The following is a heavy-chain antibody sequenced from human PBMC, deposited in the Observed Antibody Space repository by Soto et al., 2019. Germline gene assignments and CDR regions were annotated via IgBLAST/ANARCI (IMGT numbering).Heavy chain of an antibody. J-gene: IGHJ4*02. CDR3: AKVPGTYYYDSSGYHRAIH. D-gene: IGHD3-22*01. V-gene: IGHV3-23*01. CDR2: ISGSGGST. CDR1: GFTFSSYA. Sequence: GGSLRLSCAASGFTFSSYAMSWVRQAPGKGLEWVSAISGSGGSTYYADSVKGRFTISRDNSKNTLYLQMNSLRAEDTAVYYCAKVPGTYYYDSSGYHRAIHWGQGTLVTVSS.